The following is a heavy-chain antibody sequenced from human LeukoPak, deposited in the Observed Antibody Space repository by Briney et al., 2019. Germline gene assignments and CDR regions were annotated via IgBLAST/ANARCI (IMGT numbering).Heavy chain of an antibody. D-gene: IGHD2-8*02. CDR1: GDSVSSTDAA. Sequence: SQTLSLTCAISGDSVSSTDAAWNWIRQSPSRGLEWLGRTYYRSKWYSDYAVSVKGRITINPDTSKNQFSPQLNSVTPEDSAVYYCARSTGWLNGHWGQGTLVTVSS. CDR2: TYYRSKWYS. V-gene: IGHV6-1*01. CDR3: ARSTGWLNGH. J-gene: IGHJ4*02.